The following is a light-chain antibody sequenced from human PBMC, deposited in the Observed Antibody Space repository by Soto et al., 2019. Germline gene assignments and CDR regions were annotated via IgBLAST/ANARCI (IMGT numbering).Light chain of an antibody. J-gene: IGKJ5*01. CDR2: TGS. CDR3: QQAASFPIT. Sequence: DIQMTQSPSYVSASVGGRVTITCLASQGIKNWLAWYQQKPGKAPNLLIYTGSSLQSGVPSRFSGSGSGTDFTLTINSLQPEDFATYYCQQAASFPITFGQGTRLEIK. CDR1: QGIKNW. V-gene: IGKV1-12*01.